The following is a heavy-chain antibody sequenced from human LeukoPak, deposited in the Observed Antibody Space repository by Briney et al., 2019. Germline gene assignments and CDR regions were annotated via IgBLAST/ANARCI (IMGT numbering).Heavy chain of an antibody. D-gene: IGHD6-19*01. CDR3: ATDHWYSSGWYYFDY. Sequence: ASVKVPCKVSGYTLTELSMHWVRQAPGKGLEWMGGFDPEDGETIYAQKFQGRVTMTEDTSTDTAYMELSSLRSEDTAVYYCATDHWYSSGWYYFDYWGQGTLVTVSS. V-gene: IGHV1-24*01. CDR2: FDPEDGET. CDR1: GYTLTELS. J-gene: IGHJ4*02.